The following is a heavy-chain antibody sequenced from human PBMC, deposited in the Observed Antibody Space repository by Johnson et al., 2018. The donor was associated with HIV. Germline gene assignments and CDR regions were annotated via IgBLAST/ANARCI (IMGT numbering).Heavy chain of an antibody. J-gene: IGHJ3*02. CDR3: ARRAGYSGQWLVQTVDACDI. D-gene: IGHD6-19*01. V-gene: IGHV3-11*01. CDR1: GFTFTDYY. Sequence: VQLVESGGGVVQPGGSLRLSCAASGFTFTDYYMPWIRQAPGQGLEWVSYLRSSGRPYYAASVTRRFPTPSDNSTNTLYRQMNSLRAEDTAVDYCARRAGYSGQWLVQTVDACDIWGQGTVVIVSS. CDR2: LRSSGRP.